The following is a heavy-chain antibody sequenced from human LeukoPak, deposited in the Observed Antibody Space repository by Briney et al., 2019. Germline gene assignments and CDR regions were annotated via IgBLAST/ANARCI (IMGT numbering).Heavy chain of an antibody. CDR2: IKQDGSEK. J-gene: IGHJ4*02. Sequence: GGSLTLSCAASGFTFSNYSMNWVRQAPGKGLEWVANIKQDGSEKYYVDSVKGRFTISRDNAKNSVYLQMDSLRAEDTAVYYCARGPTNGQAFDYWGQGTLVSVSS. V-gene: IGHV3-7*01. D-gene: IGHD2-8*01. CDR1: GFTFSNYS. CDR3: ARGPTNGQAFDY.